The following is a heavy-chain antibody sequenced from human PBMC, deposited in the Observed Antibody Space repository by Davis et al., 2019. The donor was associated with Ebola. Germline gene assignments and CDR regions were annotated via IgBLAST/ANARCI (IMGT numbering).Heavy chain of an antibody. CDR2: IYHSGST. J-gene: IGHJ6*03. Sequence: SETLSLTCAVSGYSISSGYYWGWIRLPPGKGLEWIGSIYHSGSTYYNPSLKSRVTISVDTSKNQFSLKLRSVTTADTAVYYCARHGYCSGGSCYAYHMDVWGKGTTVTVSS. V-gene: IGHV4-38-2*01. CDR3: ARHGYCSGGSCYAYHMDV. D-gene: IGHD2-15*01. CDR1: GYSISSGYY.